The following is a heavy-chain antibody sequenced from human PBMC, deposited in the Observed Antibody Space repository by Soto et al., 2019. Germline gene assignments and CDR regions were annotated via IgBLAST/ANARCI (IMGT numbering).Heavy chain of an antibody. D-gene: IGHD2-15*01. J-gene: IGHJ6*03. V-gene: IGHV1-18*01. CDR2: ISAYNGNT. CDR3: AREGQVVAATLYYYYYMDV. Sequence: ASVKGSCKASGYTFTSYGISWVRQAPGQGLEWMGWISAYNGNTNYAQKLQGRVTMTTDTSTSTAYMELRSLRSDDTAVYYCAREGQVVAATLYYYYYMDVWGKGTTVTVSS. CDR1: GYTFTSYG.